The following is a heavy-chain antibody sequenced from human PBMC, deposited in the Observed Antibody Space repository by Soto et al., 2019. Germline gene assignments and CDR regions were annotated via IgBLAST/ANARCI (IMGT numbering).Heavy chain of an antibody. V-gene: IGHV1-46*01. Sequence: QVQLVQSGAEVKKPGASVKISCKASAYTFTSYYMHWVRQTPGQGPEWMGIINPSGGSTSYAQKFQGRVTVTRDTSTSTVYMELSSLRSEDTAVYYCARMGSSRGWYLDYWGQGTLVTVSS. J-gene: IGHJ4*02. CDR3: ARMGSSRGWYLDY. D-gene: IGHD6-6*01. CDR1: AYTFTSYY. CDR2: INPSGGST.